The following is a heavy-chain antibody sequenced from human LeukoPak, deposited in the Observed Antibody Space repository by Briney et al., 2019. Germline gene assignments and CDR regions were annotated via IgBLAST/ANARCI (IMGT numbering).Heavy chain of an antibody. CDR1: GGSFSGYY. V-gene: IGHV4-4*07. CDR2: IYTSGST. J-gene: IGHJ3*02. CDR3: AREADSGSSLI. D-gene: IGHD1-26*01. Sequence: SETLSLTCAVYGGSFSGYYWSWIRQPAGKGLEWIGRIYTSGSTNYNPSLKSRVTMSVDTSKNQFSLKLSSVTAADTAVYYCAREADSGSSLIWGQGTMVTVSS.